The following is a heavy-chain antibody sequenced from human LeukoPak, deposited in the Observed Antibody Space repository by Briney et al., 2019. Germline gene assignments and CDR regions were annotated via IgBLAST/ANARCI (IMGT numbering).Heavy chain of an antibody. D-gene: IGHD3-10*01. CDR1: GHNLSVYH. CDR2: INPNTGVA. CDR3: ARERDSALVDY. J-gene: IGHJ4*02. V-gene: IGHV1-2*02. Sequence: ASVKVSCKTTGHNLSVYHVHWVRQAPGQGLEWMGWINPNTGVAKSAQKFQGRVTMTRDTSVSTAYMDLSRLRSDDTALYYCARERDSALVDYWGQGTLVTVSS.